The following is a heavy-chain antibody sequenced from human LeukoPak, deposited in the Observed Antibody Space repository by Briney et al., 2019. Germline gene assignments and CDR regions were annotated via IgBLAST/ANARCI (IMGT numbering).Heavy chain of an antibody. CDR3: ARVLTNYYYMDV. Sequence: PGGPLRLSCAAAGFTFSNYNMIWVRQAPGKGLEWVSDISSSRSNINYADSVKGRFTISRDNARNSLYLLMNSLTAEDTAVYYCARVLTNYYYMDVWGKGTTVTVSS. J-gene: IGHJ6*03. V-gene: IGHV3-48*04. CDR1: GFTFSNYN. D-gene: IGHD3-9*01. CDR2: ISSSRSNI.